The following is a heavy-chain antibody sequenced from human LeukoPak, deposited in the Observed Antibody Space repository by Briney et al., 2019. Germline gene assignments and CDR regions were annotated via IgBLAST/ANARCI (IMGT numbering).Heavy chain of an antibody. J-gene: IGHJ4*02. Sequence: GGSLRLSCAASGFTVSSNYMSWVRQAPGKGLEWVGRIRRKTDGETTDHAAPVKGRFTISRDDSKNTLYLQMNSLKTEDTAVYYCVTDLVIKGYFDYWGQGALVTVSS. CDR2: IRRKTDGETT. V-gene: IGHV3-15*01. D-gene: IGHD2-21*01. CDR3: VTDLVIKGYFDY. CDR1: GFTVSSNY.